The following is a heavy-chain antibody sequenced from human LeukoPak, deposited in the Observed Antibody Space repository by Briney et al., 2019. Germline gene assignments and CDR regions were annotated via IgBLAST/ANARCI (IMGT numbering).Heavy chain of an antibody. CDR2: IIPIFGTA. CDR1: GGTFSSYA. Sequence: SVKVSCKASGGTFSSYAISWVRQAPGQGLEWMGGIIPIFGTANYAQKLKGRFTITADESNSTAYMELSSLRAEDTAVYYCASAYRSCNRGDYWGQGTLVTVSS. D-gene: IGHD2-2*01. J-gene: IGHJ4*02. V-gene: IGHV1-69*01. CDR3: ASAYRSCNRGDY.